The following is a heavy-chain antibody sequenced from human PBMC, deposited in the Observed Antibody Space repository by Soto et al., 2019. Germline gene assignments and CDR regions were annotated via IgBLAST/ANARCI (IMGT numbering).Heavy chain of an antibody. CDR3: AGQTFTIAAASHGRSNWFDP. V-gene: IGHV4-39*01. CDR2: IYFTGNT. CDR1: GGSITSSSHF. Sequence: PSETLSLTCSASGGSITSSSHFWGWVRQPPGKGLEWIGTIYFTGNTYYTPSLKSRLTMSIDTSKNEFYLRLNSVTAADTAVYYCAGQTFTIAAASHGRSNWFDPWGPGTLVTVSS. D-gene: IGHD6-25*01. J-gene: IGHJ5*02.